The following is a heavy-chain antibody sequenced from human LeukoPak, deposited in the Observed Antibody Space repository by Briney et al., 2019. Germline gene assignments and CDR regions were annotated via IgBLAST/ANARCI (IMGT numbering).Heavy chain of an antibody. V-gene: IGHV4-39*07. CDR1: GGSISSTNYY. J-gene: IGHJ4*02. CDR3: ARRYNWNDRWD. Sequence: SETLSLTCTVSGGSISSTNYYWGWIRQPPGKGLEWIGSIYYSGSTYYNPSLKSRLTVSLDTSKNQFSLRLSSVTAADTAFYYCARRYNWNDRWDWGQGTLVTVSP. D-gene: IGHD1-1*01. CDR2: IYYSGST.